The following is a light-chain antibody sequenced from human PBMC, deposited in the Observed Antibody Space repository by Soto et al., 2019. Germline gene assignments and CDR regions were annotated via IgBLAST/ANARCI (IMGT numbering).Light chain of an antibody. V-gene: IGLV2-14*03. CDR3: SSYTTSSTVV. J-gene: IGLJ1*01. Sequence: QSVLTQPASVFGSPGQSITISCTGTSSDVGGYNFVSWYQQHPDKAPKLMIYEVSNRPSGVSNRFSGSKSGNTASLTISGLQPEDEADYYCSSYTTSSTVVFGTGTKVTVL. CDR1: SSDVGGYNF. CDR2: EVS.